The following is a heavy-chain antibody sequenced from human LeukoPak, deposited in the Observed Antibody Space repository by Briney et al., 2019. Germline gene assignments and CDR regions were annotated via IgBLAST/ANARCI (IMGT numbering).Heavy chain of an antibody. V-gene: IGHV3-30*02. Sequence: GGSLRLSCAASGFTFSSYGMHWVRQAPGKGLEWVAFIRYDGSNKYYADSVKGRFTISRDNSKNTLYLQMNSLRAEDTAVYYCAKTNEWLGEYFDYWGQGTLVTVSS. CDR1: GFTFSSYG. J-gene: IGHJ4*02. D-gene: IGHD6-19*01. CDR3: AKTNEWLGEYFDY. CDR2: IRYDGSNK.